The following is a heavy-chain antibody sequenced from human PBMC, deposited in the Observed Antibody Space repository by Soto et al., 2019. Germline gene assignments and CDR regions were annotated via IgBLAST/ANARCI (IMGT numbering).Heavy chain of an antibody. D-gene: IGHD2-15*01. J-gene: IGHJ5*02. Sequence: QLQLQESGSGLVKPSQTLSLTCAVSGGSISSGGYSWSWIRQPPGKGLEWIGYIYHSGSTYYNPSLRMRVTISVDRSKNQFALKLSSVTAADTAVYYCARARKRYCSGGSCYPFDPWGQGTLVTVSS. V-gene: IGHV4-30-2*01. CDR1: GGSISSGGYS. CDR2: IYHSGST. CDR3: ARARKRYCSGGSCYPFDP.